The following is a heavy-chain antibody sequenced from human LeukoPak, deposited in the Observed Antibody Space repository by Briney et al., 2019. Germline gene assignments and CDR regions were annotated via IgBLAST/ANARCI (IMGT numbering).Heavy chain of an antibody. CDR2: IYTSGST. Sequence: SETLSLTCTVSGGSISSGSYYWSWIRQPAGKGLEWIGRIYTSGSTNYNPSLKSRVTISVDTSKNQFSLKLSSVTAADTAVYYCAGGGWFGCSGGSCYSFDYWGQGTLVTVSS. CDR3: AGGGWFGCSGGSCYSFDY. V-gene: IGHV4-61*02. CDR1: GGSISSGSYY. D-gene: IGHD2-15*01. J-gene: IGHJ4*02.